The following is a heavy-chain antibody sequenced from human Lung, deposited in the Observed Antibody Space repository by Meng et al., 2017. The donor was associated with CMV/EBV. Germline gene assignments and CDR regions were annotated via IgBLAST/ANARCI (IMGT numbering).Heavy chain of an antibody. CDR1: GGSISSGGYY. V-gene: IGHV4-31*03. J-gene: IGHJ5*02. Sequence: QGHRQESGPGLVKPSQTLPPTCTVSGGSISSGGYYWSWIRQHPGKGLEWIGYIHSSGSTYYNPSLRSRLTISVDTSKNQFSLKLSSVTAADTAVYYCARASYGSGSPLGESWFDPWGQGTLVTVSS. CDR3: ARASYGSGSPLGESWFDP. D-gene: IGHD3-10*01. CDR2: IHSSGST.